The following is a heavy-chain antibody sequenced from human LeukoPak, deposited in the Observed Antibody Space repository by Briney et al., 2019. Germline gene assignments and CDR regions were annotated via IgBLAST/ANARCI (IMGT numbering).Heavy chain of an antibody. Sequence: PGGSLRLSCAASGFTFSSYWMTWVRQAPGKGLEWVANIKEDGGEGYYVDSVKGRFTVSRDNAKNSLYLQLNSLRAEDTAVYYCARAADPNYYGSGSYYLLGYWGQGTLVTVSS. V-gene: IGHV3-7*01. CDR1: GFTFSSYW. CDR2: IKEDGGEG. J-gene: IGHJ4*02. CDR3: ARAADPNYYGSGSYYLLGY. D-gene: IGHD3-10*01.